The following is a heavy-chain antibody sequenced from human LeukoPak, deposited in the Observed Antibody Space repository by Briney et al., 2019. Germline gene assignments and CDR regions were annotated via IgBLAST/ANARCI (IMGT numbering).Heavy chain of an antibody. V-gene: IGHV1-69*05. CDR1: GGTFSSYA. D-gene: IGHD3-22*01. Sequence: GSSVKVSCKASGGTFSSYAISWVRQAPGQGLEWMGRIIPIFSTANYAQKFQGRVTITTDESTSTAYMELSSLRSEDTAVYYCAREAHYYDSSGYYFPFDYWGQGTLVTVSS. CDR2: IIPIFSTA. CDR3: AREAHYYDSSGYYFPFDY. J-gene: IGHJ4*02.